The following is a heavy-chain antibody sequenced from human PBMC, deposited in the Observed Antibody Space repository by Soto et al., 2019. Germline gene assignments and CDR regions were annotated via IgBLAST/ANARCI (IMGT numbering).Heavy chain of an antibody. CDR2: INPSGGST. CDR1: GYTFTDYR. CDR3: ARERGA. Sequence: QVQLVQSGAEVKEPGASVKVSCTASGYTFTDYRMHWVRQAPGQGLEWMGMINPSGGSTSYAQKFQGRVTMTRDTSTSTVCMELSRLRSEDTAVYYCARERGAWGQGTLVTVSS. V-gene: IGHV1-46*01. J-gene: IGHJ4*02. D-gene: IGHD1-26*01.